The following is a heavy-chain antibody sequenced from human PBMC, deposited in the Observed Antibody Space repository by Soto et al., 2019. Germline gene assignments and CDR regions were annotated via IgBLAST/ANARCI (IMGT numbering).Heavy chain of an antibody. CDR3: ASRRLGYCTGGTCPEF. CDR1: GFTFSSFN. CDR2: ISITGNYK. J-gene: IGHJ4*02. Sequence: EVQLVESGGGLVKPGGSLRLSCAASGFTFSSFNMDWVRQAPGKGLEWVSAISITGNYKYYADSLKGRVTISRDNAQNLLFLQMDSLRPEDTAVYYCASRRLGYCTGGTCPEFWGEGTVVTVTS. V-gene: IGHV3-21*01. D-gene: IGHD2-15*01.